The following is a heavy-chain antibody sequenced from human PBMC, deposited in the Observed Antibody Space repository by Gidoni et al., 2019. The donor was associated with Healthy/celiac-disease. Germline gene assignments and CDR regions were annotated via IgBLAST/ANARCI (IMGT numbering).Heavy chain of an antibody. J-gene: IGHJ4*02. CDR1: GGSFSGYY. CDR2: INHSGST. D-gene: IGHD3-10*01. V-gene: IGHV4-34*01. CDR3: ARVGCDFGELLSPTSQTCFDY. Sequence: QVQLQQWGAGLLKPSETLSLTCAVYGGSFSGYYWSWIRQPPGKGLEWIGEINHSGSTNYNPSLKSRVTISVDTSKNQFSLKLSSVTAADTAVYYCARVGCDFGELLSPTSQTCFDYWGQGTLVTVSS.